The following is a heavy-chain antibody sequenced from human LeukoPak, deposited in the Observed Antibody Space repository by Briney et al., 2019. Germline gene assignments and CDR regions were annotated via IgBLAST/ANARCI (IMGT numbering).Heavy chain of an antibody. Sequence: GGSLRLSCAASGFTFTSYSMNWVRQAPGKGLEWVSYISSSSSAIYYADSVKGRFTISRDNAKNSLFLQMNSLRAEDTAIYYCTTDTWYSAGHWGQGTLVTVSS. CDR3: TTDTWYSAGH. D-gene: IGHD2-15*01. CDR2: ISSSSSAI. CDR1: GFTFTSYS. V-gene: IGHV3-48*04. J-gene: IGHJ4*02.